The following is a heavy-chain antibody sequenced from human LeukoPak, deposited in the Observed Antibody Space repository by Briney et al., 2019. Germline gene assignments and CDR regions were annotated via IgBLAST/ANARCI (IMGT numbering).Heavy chain of an antibody. J-gene: IGHJ4*02. CDR3: ARVIWSGYYILDY. CDR2: IYYSGST. CDR1: GGSISSYY. V-gene: IGHV4-59*01. D-gene: IGHD3-3*01. Sequence: SETLSLTCTVSGGSISSYYWSWIRQPPGKGLEWIGYIYYSGSTNYNPSLKSRVTISVDTSKNQFSLKLSSVTAADTAVYYCARVIWSGYYILDYWGQGTPVTVSS.